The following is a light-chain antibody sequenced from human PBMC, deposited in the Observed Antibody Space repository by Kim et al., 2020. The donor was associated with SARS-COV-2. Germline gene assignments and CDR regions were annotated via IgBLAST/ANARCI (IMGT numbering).Light chain of an antibody. Sequence: EIVLTQSPGTLSLSPGERATLSCRASQSVSSSYLAWYKQKPGQAPRLLIYGASSRATGIPDRFSGSESGTDFTLTISRLEPEDFAVYYCQQYGSSPYTFGQGTKLEI. CDR1: QSVSSSY. J-gene: IGKJ2*01. V-gene: IGKV3-20*01. CDR3: QQYGSSPYT. CDR2: GAS.